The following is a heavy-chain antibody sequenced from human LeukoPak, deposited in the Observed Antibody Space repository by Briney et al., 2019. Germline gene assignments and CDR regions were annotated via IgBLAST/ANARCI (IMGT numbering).Heavy chain of an antibody. V-gene: IGHV4-34*01. CDR1: GGSFSGYY. J-gene: IGHJ4*02. CDR3: ARGPCSTSCHRSWYFDY. D-gene: IGHD2-2*01. CDR2: INHSGST. Sequence: SETLSLTCAVYGGSFSGYYWTWIRQPPGKGLEWIGEINHSGSTTYKPSLKSRVTISVDTSKNRFSLRLTSVTAADTAVYYCARGPCSTSCHRSWYFDYWGQGTLVTVSS.